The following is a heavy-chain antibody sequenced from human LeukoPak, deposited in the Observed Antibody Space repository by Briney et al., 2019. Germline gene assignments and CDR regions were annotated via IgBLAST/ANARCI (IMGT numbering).Heavy chain of an antibody. CDR1: GGSISSSNW. D-gene: IGHD4-23*01. J-gene: IGHJ4*02. CDR2: IYHSGST. Sequence: PSGTLSLTCAVSGGSISSSNWWSWVRQPPGQGLEWIGEIYHSGSTNYNPSLKSRVTISVDRSKNQFSLKLSSVTAADTAVYYCARVNYGGNSAGSGFFDYWGQGTLVTVSS. CDR3: ARVNYGGNSAGSGFFDY. V-gene: IGHV4-4*02.